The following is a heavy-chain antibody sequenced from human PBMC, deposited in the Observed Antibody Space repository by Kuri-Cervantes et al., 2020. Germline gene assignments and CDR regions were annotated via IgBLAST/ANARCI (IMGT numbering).Heavy chain of an antibody. CDR1: GCTFGSNA. CDR3: AGDYRGSYTGAHY. J-gene: IGHJ4*02. Sequence: GESLKISCAASGCTFGSNAMHWVRQAPGKGLEWVAVISYDGSNKYYADSVKGRITISRDNSKNTLFLQMNSLRAEDTAVYYCAGDYRGSYTGAHYWGQGALVTVSS. CDR2: ISYDGSNK. D-gene: IGHD1-26*01. V-gene: IGHV3-30-3*01.